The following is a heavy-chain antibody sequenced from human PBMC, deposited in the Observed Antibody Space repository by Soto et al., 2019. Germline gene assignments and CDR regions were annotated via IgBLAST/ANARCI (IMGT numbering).Heavy chain of an antibody. D-gene: IGHD3-10*01. Sequence: QITLKESGPTVVNPTQTLTLTCSFSGFSLSTSGVGVGWIRQPPGKALEWLALIYWDDDKNYSPSLKSRLTIAKDTSKNHVVLSMRNKDPVDTATYYCAHTPYYGTGSPFDYWGRGTLVTVSS. J-gene: IGHJ4*02. CDR3: AHTPYYGTGSPFDY. CDR2: IYWDDDK. CDR1: GFSLSTSGVG. V-gene: IGHV2-5*02.